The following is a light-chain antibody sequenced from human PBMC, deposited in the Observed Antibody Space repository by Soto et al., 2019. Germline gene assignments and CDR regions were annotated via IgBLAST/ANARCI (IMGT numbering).Light chain of an antibody. CDR2: TAT. CDR1: QNIRSY. J-gene: IGKJ1*01. V-gene: IGKV1-39*01. CDR3: QQSYSAPPWT. Sequence: DIQMTQSPSSLSASVGDTITITCRASQNIRSYLNWYQQKSGKAPNLLIYTATTLQSEVPSRFSGSGSETDFPLTISSLEPEDFATYYCQQSYSAPPWTFGPGTKVEMK.